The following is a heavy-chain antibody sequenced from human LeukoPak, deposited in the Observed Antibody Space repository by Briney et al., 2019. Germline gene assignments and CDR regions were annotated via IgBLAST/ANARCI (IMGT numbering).Heavy chain of an antibody. CDR2: IYYSGST. V-gene: IGHV4-39*07. J-gene: IGHJ4*02. CDR1: GGSISSSSYY. Sequence: PSETLSLTCTVSGGSISSSSYYWGCIRQPPGKGLEWIGSIYYSGSTYYNPSLKSRVTISVDTSKNQFSLKLSSVTAADTAVYYCARGGMIVVERGICDYWGQGTLVTVSS. CDR3: ARGGMIVVERGICDY. D-gene: IGHD3-22*01.